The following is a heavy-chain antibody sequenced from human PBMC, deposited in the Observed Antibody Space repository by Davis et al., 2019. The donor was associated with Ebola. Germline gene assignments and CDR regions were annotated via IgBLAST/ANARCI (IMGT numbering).Heavy chain of an antibody. CDR2: ISGSGGST. CDR1: VITFSSYA. Sequence: GESLKISCTDSVITFSSYAMTWVRQAPGKGLEWVSAISGSGGSTYYADSVKGRFTISRDNSKNTLYLQMNSLKTEDTAVYYCTTGYPPGYYYYYYGMDVWGKGTTVTVSS. CDR3: TTGYPPGYYYYYYGMDV. J-gene: IGHJ6*04. V-gene: IGHV3-23*01. D-gene: IGHD1-1*01.